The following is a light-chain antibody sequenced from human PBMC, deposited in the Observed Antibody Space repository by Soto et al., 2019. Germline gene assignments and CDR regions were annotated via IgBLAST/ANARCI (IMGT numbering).Light chain of an antibody. V-gene: IGLV3-21*02. Sequence: SYELTQPPSVSVAPGQTARVPCGGNNIGSKSVHWYQQKPGQAPVLVVYDDSDRPSGIPERFSGSDSGNTATLSISRVEAGDEAAYYCQVWDSSSDLVIFGGGTTLTVL. J-gene: IGLJ2*01. CDR3: QVWDSSSDLVI. CDR1: NIGSKS. CDR2: DDS.